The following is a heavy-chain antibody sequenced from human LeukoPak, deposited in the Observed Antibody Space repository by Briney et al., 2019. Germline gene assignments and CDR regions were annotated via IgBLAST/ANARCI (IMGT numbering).Heavy chain of an antibody. Sequence: SETLSLTCTVSGGSISSSTYYWGWIRQPPGKGLEWIGSIYHSGSTYYSSGSTYYKPSLKSRVTISVDTSKNQFSLKLSSVTAADTAVYYCARPRARRDYVWGSYRTDAFDIWGQGTMVTVSS. V-gene: IGHV4-39*07. J-gene: IGHJ3*02. CDR1: GGSISSSTYY. D-gene: IGHD3-16*02. CDR3: ARPRARRDYVWGSYRTDAFDI. CDR2: IYHSGSTYYSSGST.